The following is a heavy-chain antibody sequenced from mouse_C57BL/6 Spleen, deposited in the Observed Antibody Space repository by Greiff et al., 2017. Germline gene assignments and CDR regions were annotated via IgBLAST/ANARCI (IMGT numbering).Heavy chain of an antibody. Sequence: QVQLKQPGAELVMPGASVKLSCKASGYTFTSYWMHWVKQRPGQGLEWIGEIDPSDSYTNYNQKFKGKSTLTVDKSSSTAYMQLSSLTSEDSAVYYCARTGTGVYYAMDYWGQGTSVTVSS. D-gene: IGHD4-1*01. J-gene: IGHJ4*01. CDR1: GYTFTSYW. V-gene: IGHV1-69*01. CDR3: ARTGTGVYYAMDY. CDR2: IDPSDSYT.